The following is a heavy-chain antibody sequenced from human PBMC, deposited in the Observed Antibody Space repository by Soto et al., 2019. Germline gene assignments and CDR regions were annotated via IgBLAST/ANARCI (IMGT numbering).Heavy chain of an antibody. CDR2: IYTSGTT. CDR3: AREGASGFGMDV. CDR1: GGSIRSYY. Sequence: QVQLQESGPGLVKPSETLSLTCNVSGGSIRSYYWSCIRQPAGKALEWIGRIYTSGTTNYNPSLKSRATILVDTSKNQFSLKLSSVTAADTAVYYCAREGASGFGMDVWGQGTTVTVSS. J-gene: IGHJ6*02. V-gene: IGHV4-4*07. D-gene: IGHD1-26*01.